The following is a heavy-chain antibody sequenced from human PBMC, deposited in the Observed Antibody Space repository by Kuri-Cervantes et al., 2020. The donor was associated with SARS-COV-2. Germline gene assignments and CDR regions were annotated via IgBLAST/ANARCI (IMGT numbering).Heavy chain of an antibody. V-gene: IGHV3-49*04. D-gene: IGHD3-22*01. CDR1: GFTFGDYA. CDR3: ARDALDYYDSSLDY. Sequence: GESLKISCTASGFTFGDYAMSWVRQAPGKGLEWVGFIRSKAYGGTTEYAASVKGRFTISRGNSKNTLYLQMNSLTAEDTAVYYCARDALDYYDSSLDYWGQGTLVTVSS. CDR2: IRSKAYGGTT. J-gene: IGHJ4*02.